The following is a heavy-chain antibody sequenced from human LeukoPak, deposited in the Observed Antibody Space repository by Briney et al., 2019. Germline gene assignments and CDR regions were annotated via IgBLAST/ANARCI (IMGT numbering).Heavy chain of an antibody. J-gene: IGHJ4*02. CDR3: ARWGGYSYGFTRGFDS. D-gene: IGHD5-18*01. CDR1: GGSISSNY. CDR2: IYYSGST. Sequence: SETLSLTCTVSGGSISSNYWSWIRQPPGKGLEWIGYIYYSGSTNFNPSLKSRVTISVDTSKNQFSLKLSSVTAADTAVYYCARWGGYSYGFTRGFDSWGQGTLVTVSS. V-gene: IGHV4-59*01.